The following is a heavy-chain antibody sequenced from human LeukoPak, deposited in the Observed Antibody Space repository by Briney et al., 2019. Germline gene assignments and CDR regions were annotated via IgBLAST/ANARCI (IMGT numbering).Heavy chain of an antibody. V-gene: IGHV1-2*04. CDR3: ARVRREYYYDTRGH. D-gene: IGHD3-22*01. J-gene: IGHJ1*01. Sequence: ASVKVSCKASGYTFTGYYMHWVRQAPGQGLEWMGWINPNSGGTNYAQKFQGWVTMTRDTSISTAYMELSRLRSDDTAVYYCARVRREYYYDTRGHWGQGTLVTVSS. CDR2: INPNSGGT. CDR1: GYTFTGYY.